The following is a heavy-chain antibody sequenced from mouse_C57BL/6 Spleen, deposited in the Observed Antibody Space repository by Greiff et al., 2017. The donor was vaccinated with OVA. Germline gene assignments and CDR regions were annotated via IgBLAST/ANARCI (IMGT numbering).Heavy chain of an antibody. J-gene: IGHJ3*01. CDR1: GYTFTSYW. CDR2: INPSNGGT. D-gene: IGHD1-1*01. CDR3: ARALYCSPDWFAY. V-gene: IGHV1-53*01. Sequence: VQLQQPGPDLVKPGASVKLSCKASGYTFTSYWMHWVKQRPGQGLEWIGNINPSNGGTNYNEKFKSKATLTVDKSSSTAYMQLSSLTSEDSAVYYCARALYCSPDWFAYWGQGTLVTVSA.